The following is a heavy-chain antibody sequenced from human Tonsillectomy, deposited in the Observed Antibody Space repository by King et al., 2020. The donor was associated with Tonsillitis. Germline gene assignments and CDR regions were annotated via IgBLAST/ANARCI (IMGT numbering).Heavy chain of an antibody. CDR2: ISGSGGST. J-gene: IGHJ6*02. Sequence: VQLVESGGGLVQPGGSLRLSCAASGFTFSSYAMSWVRQAPGKGLEWVSAISGSGGSTYYADSVKGRFTISRDNSKNTLYLQMNSLRAEDTAVYYCAEELSDYYYYYYGMDVWGQGTTVTVSS. D-gene: IGHD5-12*01. CDR3: AEELSDYYYYYYGMDV. V-gene: IGHV3-23*04. CDR1: GFTFSSYA.